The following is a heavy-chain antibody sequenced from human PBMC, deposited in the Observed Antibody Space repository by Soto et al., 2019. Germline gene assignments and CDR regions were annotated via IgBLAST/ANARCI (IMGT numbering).Heavy chain of an antibody. V-gene: IGHV3-11*01. D-gene: IGHD1-1*01. CDR2: ISSSGSTI. Sequence: QVQLVESGGGLVKPGGSLRLSCAASGFTFSDYYMSWIRQAPGKGLEWVSYISSSGSTIYYADSVKGRFTISRDNAKNSLYLQRNSLRAEDTAVYYCATGRVRGYNWNDPYYYMDVWGKGTTVTVSS. CDR3: ATGRVRGYNWNDPYYYMDV. J-gene: IGHJ6*03. CDR1: GFTFSDYY.